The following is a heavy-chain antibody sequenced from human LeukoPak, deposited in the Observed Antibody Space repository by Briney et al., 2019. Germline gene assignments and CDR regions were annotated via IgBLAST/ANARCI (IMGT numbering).Heavy chain of an antibody. CDR1: GFTFSSYA. D-gene: IGHD3-22*01. CDR2: ISGSGGST. J-gene: IGHJ4*02. Sequence: GGSLRLSCAASGFTFSSYAMSWVRQAPGKGLEWGSAISGSGGSTYYADSVKGRFTISRDNSKNTLYLQMNSLRAEDTAVYYYAKDLYDSSGYYPPNFDYWGQGTLVTVSS. V-gene: IGHV3-23*01. CDR3: AKDLYDSSGYYPPNFDY.